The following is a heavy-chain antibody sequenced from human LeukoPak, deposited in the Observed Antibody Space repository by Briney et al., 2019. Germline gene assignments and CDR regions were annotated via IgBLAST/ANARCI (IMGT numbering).Heavy chain of an antibody. J-gene: IGHJ4*02. CDR1: GGTFSSYA. CDR2: ITPILGIA. V-gene: IGHV1-69*04. D-gene: IGHD2-8*02. Sequence: SVKVSCKASGGTFSSYAISWVRQAPGQGLEWMGRITPILGIANYAQKFQGRVTITADKSTSTAYMELSSLRSEDTAVYYCARSYLSGDVGEAFDYWGQGTLVTVSS. CDR3: ARSYLSGDVGEAFDY.